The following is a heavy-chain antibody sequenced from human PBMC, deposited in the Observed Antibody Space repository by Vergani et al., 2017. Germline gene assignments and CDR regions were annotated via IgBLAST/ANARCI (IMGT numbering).Heavy chain of an antibody. J-gene: IGHJ4*02. Sequence: QGQLAQSGAEVKKPGSSVKVSCKASVGTFSSNSISWVRHAPGQGLEWMGRIIPIFGTTSYAQKFPGRVTILADESTSTVYMELSSLRSEDTAVYYCARSSGYYSYYFDFWGQGTLVTVSS. V-gene: IGHV1-69*13. CDR3: ARSSGYYSYYFDF. CDR2: IIPIFGTT. D-gene: IGHD3-22*01. CDR1: VGTFSSNS.